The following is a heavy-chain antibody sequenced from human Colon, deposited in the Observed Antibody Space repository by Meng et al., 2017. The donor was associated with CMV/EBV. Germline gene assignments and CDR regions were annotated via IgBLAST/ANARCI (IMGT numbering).Heavy chain of an antibody. CDR1: GFTFSTYS. CDR3: ARRGCSGGSCYEDY. J-gene: IGHJ4*02. V-gene: IGHV3-21*01. CDR2: ISTSLGYT. Sequence: GESLKISCAASGFTFSTYSMRWVRQAPGKGLEWVSSISTSLGYTYYADSVKGRFTISRDNAKNSSYLQMDSLRVDDTAIYYCARRGCSGGSCYEDYWGQGTLVTVSS. D-gene: IGHD2-15*01.